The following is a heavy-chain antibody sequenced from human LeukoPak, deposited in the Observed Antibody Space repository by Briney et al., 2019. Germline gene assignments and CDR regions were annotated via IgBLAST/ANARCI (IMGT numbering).Heavy chain of an antibody. CDR1: GFTFSSYE. CDR3: ARRYYYDSSGMGFDY. J-gene: IGHJ4*02. Sequence: GGSLRLSCAASGFTFSSYEMNWVRQAPGKGLEWVSYISSSSSTIYYADSVKGRFTISRDNAKNSLYLQMNSLRAEDTAVYYCARRYYYDSSGMGFDYWGQGTLVTVSS. V-gene: IGHV3-48*01. D-gene: IGHD3-22*01. CDR2: ISSSSSTI.